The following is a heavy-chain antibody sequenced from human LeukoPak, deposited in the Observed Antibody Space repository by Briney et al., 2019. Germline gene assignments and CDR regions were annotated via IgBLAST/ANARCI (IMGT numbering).Heavy chain of an antibody. V-gene: IGHV3-7*05. CDR2: INHDGSEK. D-gene: IGHD1-14*01. J-gene: IGHJ4*02. Sequence: HTGGSLRLSCAASAFTFSSYWMSWVRQAPGKGLEWVANINHDGSEKYYVDSVKGRFTISRDNARNSLYLQMNSLRAEDTAVYYCARLSTGHVFDYWGQGTLVTVSS. CDR1: AFTFSSYW. CDR3: ARLSTGHVFDY.